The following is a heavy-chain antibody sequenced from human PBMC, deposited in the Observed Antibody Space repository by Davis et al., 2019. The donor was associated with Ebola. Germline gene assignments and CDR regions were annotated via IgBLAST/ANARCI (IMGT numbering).Heavy chain of an antibody. CDR3: ARDGSSGWWDY. J-gene: IGHJ4*02. D-gene: IGHD6-19*01. CDR2: IIPILGIA. Sequence: AASVKVSCKASGGTFNSYTISWVRQAPGQGLEWMGRIIPILGIANYAQKFQGRVTITADKSTSTAYMELSSLRSEDTAVYYCARDGSSGWWDYWGQGTLVTVSS. CDR1: GGTFNSYT. V-gene: IGHV1-69*04.